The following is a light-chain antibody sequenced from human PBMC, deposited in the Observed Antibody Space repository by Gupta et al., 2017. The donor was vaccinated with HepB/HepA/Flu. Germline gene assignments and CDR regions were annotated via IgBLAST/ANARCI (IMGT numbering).Light chain of an antibody. CDR3: QQRYSFPWT. CDR2: WAS. J-gene: IGKJ1*01. V-gene: IGKV4-1*01. CDR1: QSIFNNC. Sequence: DIVMTQSPDYLAVSLGERATINCKSSQSIFNNCLAWYQQKPGQPPKLLIYWASTRESGVPDRFSGSGSGTDFTLTISNRQAEDVAVYYCQQRYSFPWTFGQGTKVEIK.